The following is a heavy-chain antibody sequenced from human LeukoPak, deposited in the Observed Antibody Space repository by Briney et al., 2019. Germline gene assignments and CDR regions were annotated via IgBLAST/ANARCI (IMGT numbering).Heavy chain of an antibody. CDR3: ARVSTAMVYYYMDV. D-gene: IGHD5-18*01. CDR1: GGSISSGSYY. CDR2: IYYSGST. Sequence: SQTLSLTCTVSGGSISSGSYYWSWIRQPPGKGLEWIGYIYYSGSTYYNPSLKSRVTISVDTSKDQFSLKLSSVTAADTAVYYCARVSTAMVYYYMDVWGKGTTVTVSS. V-gene: IGHV4-30-4*07. J-gene: IGHJ6*03.